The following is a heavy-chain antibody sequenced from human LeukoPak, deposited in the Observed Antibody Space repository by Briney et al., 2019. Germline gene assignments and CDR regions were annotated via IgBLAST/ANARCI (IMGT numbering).Heavy chain of an antibody. D-gene: IGHD2-8*01. J-gene: IGHJ4*02. CDR3: ATTVHRIVLMVYAIGTFDY. Sequence: GGSLRLSCAASGFSFSSYAMTWARQAPVKGLEGVSAISGDGTRTYYADSVKGRFTISRDNSKNTLYLEMSSLRAEDTAVYYCATTVHRIVLMVYAIGTFDYWGQGTLVTVSS. CDR2: ISGDGTRT. CDR1: GFSFSSYA. V-gene: IGHV3-23*01.